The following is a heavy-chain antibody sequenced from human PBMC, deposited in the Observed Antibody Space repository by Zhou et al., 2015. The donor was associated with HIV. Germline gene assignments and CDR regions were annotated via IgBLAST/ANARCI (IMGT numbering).Heavy chain of an antibody. CDR3: AKDLVVRPREDYYYMDV. CDR1: DFTFSSHA. J-gene: IGHJ6*03. V-gene: IGHV3-23*01. Sequence: QLLESGGGLVQPGGSLKLSCVGSDFTFSSHAASWVRQAPGKGLEWVSSLSGSADRTYYSDTVKGRFIVSRDNSKNTLFLQMHSLRVEDTAIYYCAKDLVVRPREDYYYMDVWGKGTTVTVSS. CDR2: LSGSADRT. D-gene: IGHD2-8*02.